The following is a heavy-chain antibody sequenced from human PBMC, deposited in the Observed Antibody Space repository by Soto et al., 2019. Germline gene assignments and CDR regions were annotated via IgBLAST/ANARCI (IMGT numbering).Heavy chain of an antibody. V-gene: IGHV3-53*01. CDR3: ASSVRYDSGGYYFHYFDY. CDR1: GFTVSSNY. CDR2: IYSGGST. D-gene: IGHD3-22*01. J-gene: IGHJ4*02. Sequence: GSLRLSCAAPGFTVSSNYMSWVRQAPGKGLEWVSIIYSGGSTYYADSVKGRFTISRDNSQNTLYLQMNSLRAEDTAVYYCASSVRYDSGGYYFHYFDYWGQGTLVTVSS.